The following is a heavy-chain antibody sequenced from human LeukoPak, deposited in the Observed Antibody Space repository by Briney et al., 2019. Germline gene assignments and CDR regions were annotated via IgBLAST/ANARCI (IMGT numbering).Heavy chain of an antibody. CDR3: ARDRFLEWLLPIDY. V-gene: IGHV3-11*01. Sequence: GVSLRLSCAASGFTFSDYYMIWIRQAPGKGLEWVSYISSSGDTIYYAGSVKGRFTISRDNAKSSLYLQMNSLRAEDTAVYYCARDRFLEWLLPIDYWGQGTLVTVSS. J-gene: IGHJ4*02. D-gene: IGHD3-3*01. CDR2: ISSSGDTI. CDR1: GFTFSDYY.